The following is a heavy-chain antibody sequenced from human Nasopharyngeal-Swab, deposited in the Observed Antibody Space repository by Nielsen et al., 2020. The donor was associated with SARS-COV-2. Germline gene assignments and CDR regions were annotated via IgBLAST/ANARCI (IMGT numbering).Heavy chain of an antibody. Sequence: ASVHVSCKASGYTFTSYAVNWVRQAPGQGLEWMGWINTNTGNPTYAQGFTGRFVFSLDTSVSTAYLQISSLKAEDTAVYYCARDPTYYGSVPISYFDPWGQGTLVTVSS. V-gene: IGHV7-4-1*02. CDR3: ARDPTYYGSVPISYFDP. CDR1: GYTFTSYA. D-gene: IGHD3-10*01. CDR2: INTNTGNP. J-gene: IGHJ5*02.